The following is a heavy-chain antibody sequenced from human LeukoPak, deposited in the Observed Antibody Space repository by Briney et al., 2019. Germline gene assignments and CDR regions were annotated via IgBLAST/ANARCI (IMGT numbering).Heavy chain of an antibody. V-gene: IGHV3-30-3*01. CDR1: GFTFSSYA. J-gene: IGHJ4*02. D-gene: IGHD3-10*01. CDR3: AKDHSRGLLWSPYYFDY. Sequence: GRSLRLSCAASGFTFSSYAMHWVRQAPGKGLEWVAVISYDGSNKYYADSVKGRFTISRDNSKNTLYLQMNSLRAEDTAVYYCAKDHSRGLLWSPYYFDYWGQGTLVTVSS. CDR2: ISYDGSNK.